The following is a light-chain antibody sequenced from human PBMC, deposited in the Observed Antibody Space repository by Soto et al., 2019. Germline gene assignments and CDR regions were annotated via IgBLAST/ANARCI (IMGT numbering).Light chain of an antibody. V-gene: IGKV3-20*01. J-gene: IGKJ1*01. CDR1: QSVTSSS. Sequence: FTTSPSALTLSPGTLAIPPWRTSQSVTSSSLAWYQQKPGQAPRLLIHDASTRATGIPARFRGSGSGTDFTLTISRLEPEDFAVYYCYQYDTSPWTFGQGTKVDIK. CDR2: DAS. CDR3: YQYDTSPWT.